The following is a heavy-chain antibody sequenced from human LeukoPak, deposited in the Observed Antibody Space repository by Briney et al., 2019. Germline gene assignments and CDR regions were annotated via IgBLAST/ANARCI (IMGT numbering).Heavy chain of an antibody. V-gene: IGHV4-30-2*01. CDR2: IYHSGST. J-gene: IGHJ4*02. D-gene: IGHD3-9*01. CDR3: ARGGDILTGYYYFNY. CDR1: GGSISGGGYS. Sequence: TLSLTCAVSGGSISGGGYSWSWIRQPPGKGLEWIGYIYHSGSTYYNPSLKSRVTISVDRSKNQFSLKLSSVTAADTAVYYCARGGDILTGYYYFNYWGQGTLVTVSS.